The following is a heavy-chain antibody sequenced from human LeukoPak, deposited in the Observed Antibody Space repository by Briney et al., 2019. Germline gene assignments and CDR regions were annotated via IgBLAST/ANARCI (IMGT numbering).Heavy chain of an antibody. D-gene: IGHD2-21*01. CDR3: AKDPLGFQRGD. V-gene: IGHV3-23*01. CDR2: ISGSGDNT. J-gene: IGHJ4*02. Sequence: GGSLTLSCAASGFTFSSYAMSWVRQVPGKGLEWVSVISGSGDNTYYADSVKGRFTISRDNSKHMLYLQMNSLRAEDTAVYYCAKDPLGFQRGDWGQGTLVTVSS. CDR1: GFTFSSYA.